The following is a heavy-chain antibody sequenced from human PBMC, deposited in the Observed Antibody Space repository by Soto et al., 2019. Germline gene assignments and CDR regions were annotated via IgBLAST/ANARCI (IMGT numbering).Heavy chain of an antibody. V-gene: IGHV3-21*02. D-gene: IGHD6-13*01. CDR2: ISSNSAYI. Sequence: EVQLVESGGGLVKPGGSLRLSCAASGFTFRSFTMNWVRQAPGKGLEWVLTISSNSAYIYYTDALRGRFTISRDNAKNSLHLQMNSLRAEDTAVYYCTRDASRDSSARGWFDPWGPGTLVTVSS. CDR3: TRDASRDSSARGWFDP. CDR1: GFTFRSFT. J-gene: IGHJ5*02.